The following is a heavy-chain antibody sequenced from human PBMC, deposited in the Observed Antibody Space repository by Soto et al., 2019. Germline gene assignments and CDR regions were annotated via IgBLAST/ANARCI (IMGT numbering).Heavy chain of an antibody. J-gene: IGHJ4*02. CDR2: ISSSSSNI. V-gene: IGHV3-21*01. CDR3: ARELDGTSQIDN. CDR1: GFTFSNYG. Sequence: VQLVESGGGVVQPGRSLRLSCAASGFTFSNYGMNWVRQAPGKGLEWVSSISSSSSNIYYGDSVKGRFTISRDNAKSSLYLQMNSLRAEDSAMYYCARELDGTSQIDNWGQGTLVTVSS. D-gene: IGHD2-2*01.